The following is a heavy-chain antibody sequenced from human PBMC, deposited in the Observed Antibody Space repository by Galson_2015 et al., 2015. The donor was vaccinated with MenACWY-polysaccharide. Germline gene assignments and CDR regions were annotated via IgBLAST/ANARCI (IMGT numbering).Heavy chain of an antibody. D-gene: IGHD4-17*01. V-gene: IGHV3-7*03. J-gene: IGHJ4*02. CDR1: GFTFSSYW. Sequence: SLRLFCAASGFTFSSYWMSWVRQAPGKGLEWVADIKEDGSEKYYEDSVKGRFTISRDNARNSLYLQMNILRAEDTAVYYCARGHYGLDQWGQGTLVTVSP. CDR2: IKEDGSEK. CDR3: ARGHYGLDQ.